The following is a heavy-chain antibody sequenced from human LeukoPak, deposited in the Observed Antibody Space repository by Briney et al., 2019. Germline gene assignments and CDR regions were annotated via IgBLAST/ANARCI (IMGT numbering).Heavy chain of an antibody. V-gene: IGHV3-7*05. J-gene: IGHJ4*02. CDR2: INQDGSEK. Sequence: PGGSLRLSCAAPGFTLSNFWMCWVRQAPGKGLEWVANINQDGSEKYYVDSVKGRFTISRDNAKNSQYLQMNSLRAEDTAVYHCARSSTGFFEYWGQGALVTVSS. CDR3: ARSSTGFFEY. CDR1: GFTLSNFW. D-gene: IGHD5/OR15-5a*01.